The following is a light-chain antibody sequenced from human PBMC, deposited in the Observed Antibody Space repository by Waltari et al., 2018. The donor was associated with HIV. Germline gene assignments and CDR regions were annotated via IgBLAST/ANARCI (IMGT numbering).Light chain of an antibody. CDR3: QSYDSSLSGYV. J-gene: IGLJ1*01. CDR2: DNT. V-gene: IGLV1-40*01. CDR1: SSNIGAGYD. Sequence: QSVLTQPPSVSGAPGQRVTISCPGSSSNIGAGYDVHWYQQLPGTAPKLLIYDNTNRPPGVPGRISGSKSGTSSSLAITGLQAEDEADYYCQSYDSSLSGYVFGTGTKVTVL.